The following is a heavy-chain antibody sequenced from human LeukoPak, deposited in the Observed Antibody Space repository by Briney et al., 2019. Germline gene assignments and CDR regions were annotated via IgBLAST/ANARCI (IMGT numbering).Heavy chain of an antibody. CDR2: IKQDGSEK. CDR3: AREGGVIVLDY. Sequence: GGSLRLSCAASGFTFSSYWMSWVRQAPGKGLEWVANIKQDGSEKYYVDSVKGRFAISRDNAKNSLYLQMNSLRAEDTAVYYCAREGGVIVLDYWGQGTLVTVSS. CDR1: GFTFSSYW. J-gene: IGHJ4*02. D-gene: IGHD3-16*02. V-gene: IGHV3-7*01.